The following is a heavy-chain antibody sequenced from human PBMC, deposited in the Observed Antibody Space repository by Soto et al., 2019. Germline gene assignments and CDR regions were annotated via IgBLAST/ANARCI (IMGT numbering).Heavy chain of an antibody. D-gene: IGHD3-22*01. CDR2: SIHIFGTA. V-gene: IGHV1-69*01. J-gene: IGHJ6*02. CDR1: GGTFNSQH. CDR3: ATGSGYHGDEQSYYFDMGV. Sequence: QVQLVQSGAEVKKPGSSVQVSCKASGGTFNSQHITWVRQAPGQGRAWMGGSIHIFGTANYAQKFQGRVTITADESTTTVYMELSSMRSEDTAVYYCATGSGYHGDEQSYYFDMGVWGQGTTVTVSS.